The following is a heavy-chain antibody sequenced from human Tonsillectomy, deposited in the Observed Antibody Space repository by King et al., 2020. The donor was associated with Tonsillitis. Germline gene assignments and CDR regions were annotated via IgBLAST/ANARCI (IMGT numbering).Heavy chain of an antibody. J-gene: IGHJ4*02. CDR1: GYTFTHHD. CDR3: ARPARYYEILTGYKNEYYFDY. V-gene: IGHV1-8*01. D-gene: IGHD3-9*01. Sequence: QLVQSGAEVKKPGASVRVSCKASGYTFTHHDINWVRLAPGQGLEWMGWMNPHTTNTGYAQKFQGRVTMTRNTSPSTAYMEQISLRSDDTAVYYCARPARYYEILTGYKNEYYFDYWGQGTLVTVS. CDR2: MNPHTTNT.